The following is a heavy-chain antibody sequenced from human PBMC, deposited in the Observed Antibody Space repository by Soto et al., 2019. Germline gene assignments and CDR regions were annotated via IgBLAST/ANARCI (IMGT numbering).Heavy chain of an antibody. CDR1: GYTFTSYG. CDR3: ARDSGSGSHQEEPDAFDI. D-gene: IGHD1-26*01. Sequence: AASVKVSCKASGYTFTSYGISWVRQAPGQGLEWMGGISAYNGNTNYAQKLQGRVTMTTDTSTSTAYMELRSLRSDDTAVYYCARDSGSGSHQEEPDAFDIWGQGTMVTVSS. CDR2: ISAYNGNT. V-gene: IGHV1-18*01. J-gene: IGHJ3*02.